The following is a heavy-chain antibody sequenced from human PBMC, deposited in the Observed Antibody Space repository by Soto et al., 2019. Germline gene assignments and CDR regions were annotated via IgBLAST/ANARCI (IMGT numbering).Heavy chain of an antibody. Sequence: EVQLVESGGGLVQPGGSLRLSCTASGFTFSNYNMNWVRQAPGKGLEWVSYISSGSSSIHYVDSVKGRFTISRDNAKNSLYLQMNSLRDEDTAMYYCARVNKGEGAAATNWGFDPWGQGTLVTVSS. CDR1: GFTFSNYN. CDR3: ARVNKGEGAAATNWGFDP. V-gene: IGHV3-48*02. J-gene: IGHJ5*02. CDR2: ISSGSSSI. D-gene: IGHD6-13*01.